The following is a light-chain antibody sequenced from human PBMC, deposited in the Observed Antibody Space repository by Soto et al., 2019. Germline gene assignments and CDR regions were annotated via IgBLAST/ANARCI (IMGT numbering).Light chain of an antibody. CDR1: QSVSSSY. V-gene: IGKV3-20*01. CDR2: GAS. Sequence: EIVLTQSPGTLPLSPGERATLSCRASQSVSSSYLAWYQQKPGQAPRLLIYGASSRATGIPDRFSGSGSGTDFTLTISRLEPEDFAVYYCHQYGGSPRTFGQGTKVEIK. CDR3: HQYGGSPRT. J-gene: IGKJ1*01.